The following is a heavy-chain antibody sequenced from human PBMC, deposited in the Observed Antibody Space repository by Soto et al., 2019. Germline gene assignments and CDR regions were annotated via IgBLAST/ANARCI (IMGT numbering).Heavy chain of an antibody. CDR1: GYTFTNND. CDR2: MNPNSGNT. V-gene: IGHV1-8*01. D-gene: IGHD2-2*01. Sequence: ASVKVSCKASGYTFTNNDINWVRQATGQGLEWMGWMNPNSGNTGYAQKFQGRVTMTRDTSISTAYMELSSLRSEDTAVYYCVREDIVLVPAARPFDYWGQGTLVTVSS. J-gene: IGHJ4*02. CDR3: VREDIVLVPAARPFDY.